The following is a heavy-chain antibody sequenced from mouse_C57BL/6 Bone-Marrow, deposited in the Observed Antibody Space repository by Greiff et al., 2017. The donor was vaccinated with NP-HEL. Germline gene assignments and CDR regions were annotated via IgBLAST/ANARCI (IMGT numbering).Heavy chain of an antibody. Sequence: VQLQQSGAELMKPGASVKLSCKATGYTFTGYWIEWVKQRPGHGLEWIGEILPGSGSTNYNDKFKGKATFTADTSSNTAYMQLSSLTTEDSAIYYCARGHYGPYYAMDYWGQGTSVTVSS. CDR1: GYTFTGYW. CDR3: ARGHYGPYYAMDY. D-gene: IGHD1-2*01. V-gene: IGHV1-9*01. CDR2: ILPGSGST. J-gene: IGHJ4*01.